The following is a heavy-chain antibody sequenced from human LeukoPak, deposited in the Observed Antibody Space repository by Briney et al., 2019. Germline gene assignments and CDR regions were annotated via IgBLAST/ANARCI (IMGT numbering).Heavy chain of an antibody. Sequence: GGSPRLSCAASGFTFSDYYMSWIGQAPGKGLEWVSYISSSGSTIYYADSVKGRFTISRDNAKNSLYLQMNSLRAEDTAVYYCARDYESYYYYYMDVWGKGTTVTVSS. J-gene: IGHJ6*03. CDR1: GFTFSDYY. CDR2: ISSSGSTI. V-gene: IGHV3-11*04. CDR3: ARDYESYYYYYMDV. D-gene: IGHD3-3*01.